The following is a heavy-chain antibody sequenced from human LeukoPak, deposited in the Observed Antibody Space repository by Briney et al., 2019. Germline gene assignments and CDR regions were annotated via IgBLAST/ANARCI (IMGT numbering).Heavy chain of an antibody. CDR3: ARDETIDGSYYGDVFDY. D-gene: IGHD1-26*01. J-gene: IGHJ4*02. Sequence: PGRSLRLSCAASGFTFSSYGMHWVRQAPGKGLEWVAVIWYDGSNKYYADSVKGRFTISRDNSKNTLYLQMNSLRAEDTAVYYCARDETIDGSYYGDVFDYWGQGTLVTVSS. CDR2: IWYDGSNK. V-gene: IGHV3-33*08. CDR1: GFTFSSYG.